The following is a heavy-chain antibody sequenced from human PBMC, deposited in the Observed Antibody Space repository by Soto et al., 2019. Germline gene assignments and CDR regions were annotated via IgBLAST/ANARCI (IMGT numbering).Heavy chain of an antibody. J-gene: IGHJ3*02. CDR1: GGIGGDTY. Sequence: PGGSLRLCCTASGGIGGDTYVNWVRQAPGKGLEWVSVISNRGDTHYADSVRGRFSLSRDISDNTLHLQMNNLRVEDTAVYYCAREPRYCRGGSCSITGDAYDIWGQGTMVTVSS. CDR3: AREPRYCRGGSCSITGDAYDI. CDR2: ISNRGDT. V-gene: IGHV3-66*01. D-gene: IGHD2-15*01.